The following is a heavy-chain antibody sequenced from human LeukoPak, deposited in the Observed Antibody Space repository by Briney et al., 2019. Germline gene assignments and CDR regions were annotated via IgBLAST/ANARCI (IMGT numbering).Heavy chain of an antibody. V-gene: IGHV3-30*18. Sequence: PGGSLRLSCAASGFTFSNYGMNWVRQAPGKGLEWLAVISYEGRTMYYADSVKGRFTISRDNSRNTLFLQMNSLSPDDTAVYYCAKEGTAQISTWYDNWGQGTLVTVSS. J-gene: IGHJ4*02. D-gene: IGHD2-2*01. CDR1: GFTFSNYG. CDR2: ISYEGRTM. CDR3: AKEGTAQISTWYDN.